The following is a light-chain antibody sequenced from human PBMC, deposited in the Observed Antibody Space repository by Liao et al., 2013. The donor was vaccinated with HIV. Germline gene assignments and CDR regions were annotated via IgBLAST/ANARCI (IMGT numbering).Light chain of an antibody. J-gene: IGLJ2*01. CDR2: QDS. Sequence: SYELTQPPSVSVSPGQTANISCSGDKLGDRYCWWFQQKPGQSPVLVIYQDSKRPSGIPERFSGSNSGNTATLTISGTQAMDEADYYCQAWDSSTAVVFGGGTKLTVL. CDR1: KLGDRY. CDR3: QAWDSSTAVV. V-gene: IGLV3-1*01.